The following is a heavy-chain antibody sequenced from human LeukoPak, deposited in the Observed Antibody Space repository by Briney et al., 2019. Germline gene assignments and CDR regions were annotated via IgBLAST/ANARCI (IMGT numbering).Heavy chain of an antibody. D-gene: IGHD3-22*01. V-gene: IGHV4-30-2*01. CDR2: IYHSGST. J-gene: IGHJ4*02. Sequence: SETLSLTCAVSGGSISSGGYSWSWIRQPPGKGLEWIGYIYHSGSTYYNPSLKSRVTISVDRSKNQFSLKLSSVTAADTAVYFCARDYDSSGYYFGSWGQGTLVTVSS. CDR3: ARDYDSSGYYFGS. CDR1: GGSISSGGYS.